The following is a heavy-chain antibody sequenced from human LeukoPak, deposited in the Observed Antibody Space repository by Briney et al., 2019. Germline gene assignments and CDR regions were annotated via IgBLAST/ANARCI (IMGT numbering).Heavy chain of an antibody. CDR1: GFTFSSYA. Sequence: GGSLRLSCAASGFTFSSYAMSWVRQAPGKGLEWVSAISGSGGSTYYADSVKGRFTISRDDSKNTLYLQMNSLRAEDTAVYYCAKDSPLYYDSSTGFDPWGQGTLVTVSS. D-gene: IGHD3-22*01. CDR3: AKDSPLYYDSSTGFDP. V-gene: IGHV3-23*01. J-gene: IGHJ5*02. CDR2: ISGSGGST.